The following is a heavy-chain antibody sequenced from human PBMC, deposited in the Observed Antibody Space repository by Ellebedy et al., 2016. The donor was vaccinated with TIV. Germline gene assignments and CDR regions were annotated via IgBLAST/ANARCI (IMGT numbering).Heavy chain of an antibody. CDR1: GFTFSDYY. D-gene: IGHD1-26*01. Sequence: GGSLRLSCAASGFTFSDYYMSWIRQAPGKGLEWVSYISSSGSTIYYADSVKGRFTISRDNAKNSLYLQMNSLRAEDTAVYYCARDRQWGLLSPFDYWGQGTLVTVSS. J-gene: IGHJ4*02. CDR2: ISSSGSTI. CDR3: ARDRQWGLLSPFDY. V-gene: IGHV3-11*04.